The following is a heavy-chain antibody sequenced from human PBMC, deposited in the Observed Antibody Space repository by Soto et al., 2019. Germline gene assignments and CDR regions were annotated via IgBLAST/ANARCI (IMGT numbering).Heavy chain of an antibody. CDR3: ARDLGGYARH. CDR1: GFTFSNYW. Sequence: EVQLVESGGGLVQPGGSLRLSCAASGFTFSNYWMHWVRQAPGKGPVWVSRINTDGSTTNYADSVKGRFTISRDNAKNTLYLQTISLGAEDTAVYYCARDLGGYARHWGQGTLVTVSS. J-gene: IGHJ4*02. D-gene: IGHD3-16*01. V-gene: IGHV3-74*01. CDR2: INTDGSTT.